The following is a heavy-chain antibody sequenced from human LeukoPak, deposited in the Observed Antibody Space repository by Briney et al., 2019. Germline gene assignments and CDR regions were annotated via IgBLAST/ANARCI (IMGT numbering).Heavy chain of an antibody. CDR1: GGSFSGYY. J-gene: IGHJ4*02. Sequence: SETLSLTCAVYGGSFSGYYWSWIRQPPGKGLEWIGYIYYSGSTNYNPSLKSRVTISVDTSKNQFSLKLSSVTAADTAVYYCARETAVAVLDYWGQGTLVTVSS. D-gene: IGHD6-19*01. V-gene: IGHV4-59*01. CDR3: ARETAVAVLDY. CDR2: IYYSGST.